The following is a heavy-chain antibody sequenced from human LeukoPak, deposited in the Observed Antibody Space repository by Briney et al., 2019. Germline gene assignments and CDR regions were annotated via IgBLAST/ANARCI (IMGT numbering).Heavy chain of an antibody. J-gene: IGHJ4*02. D-gene: IGHD3-10*01. CDR1: GFSFSTSG. V-gene: IGHV3-30*04. CDR2: ISKDGRKN. CDR3: ARYLLNYGSAYYDVGIFDS. Sequence: GGSLRLSCEASGFSFSTSGVHWVRQAPGKGLEWMAVISKDGRKNHYADSVKGRFTISRDDSKSTLFLQMNSLRPEDTAIYYCARYLLNYGSAYYDVGIFDSWGQGTLVTVSS.